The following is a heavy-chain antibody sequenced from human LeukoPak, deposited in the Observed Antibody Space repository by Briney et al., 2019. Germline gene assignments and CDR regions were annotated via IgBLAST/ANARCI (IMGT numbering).Heavy chain of an antibody. Sequence: GRSLRLSCAASGFTFSSYWMSWVRQAPGKGLEWVANIKQDGSEKYYVDSVKGRFTISRDNAKNSLYLQMNSLRAEDTAVYYCAREEAAADHYFDYWGQGTPVTVSS. CDR2: IKQDGSEK. J-gene: IGHJ4*02. CDR1: GFTFSSYW. V-gene: IGHV3-7*04. CDR3: AREEAAADHYFDY. D-gene: IGHD6-13*01.